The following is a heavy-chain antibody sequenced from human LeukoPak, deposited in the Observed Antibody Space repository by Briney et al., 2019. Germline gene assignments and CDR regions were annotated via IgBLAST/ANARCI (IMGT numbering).Heavy chain of an antibody. CDR2: IYYSGST. CDR3: ARMGYYYYGMDV. CDR1: GGSISSYY. J-gene: IGHJ6*02. D-gene: IGHD5-24*01. Sequence: SETLSLTCTVSGGSISSYYWSWIRQPPGKGLEWIGYIYYSGSTNYNPSLKSRVTISVDTSKNQFSLKLSSVTAADTGVYYCARMGYYYYGMDVWGQGTTVTVSS. V-gene: IGHV4-59*01.